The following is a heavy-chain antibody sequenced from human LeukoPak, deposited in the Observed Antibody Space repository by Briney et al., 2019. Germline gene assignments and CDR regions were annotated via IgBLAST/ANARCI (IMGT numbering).Heavy chain of an antibody. V-gene: IGHV1-69*04. CDR2: IIPILDIA. D-gene: IGHD6-13*01. J-gene: IGHJ2*01. CDR3: ARAGQQLVRANWYFDL. Sequence: SVKVSCKASGGTFSSYAINWVRQAPGQGLEWMGRIIPILDIANYAQKFQGRVTITADKSTSTAYMELSSLTSEGTAVYYCARAGQQLVRANWYFDLWGRGTLVTVSS. CDR1: GGTFSSYA.